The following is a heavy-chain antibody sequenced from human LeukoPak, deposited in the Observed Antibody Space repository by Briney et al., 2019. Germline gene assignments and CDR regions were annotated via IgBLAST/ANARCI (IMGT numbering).Heavy chain of an antibody. D-gene: IGHD1-26*01. J-gene: IGHJ4*02. V-gene: IGHV3-21*01. CDR1: GFTFSSYS. Sequence: GGSLRLSCAASGFTFSSYSMNWVRQAPGKGLEWVSSISSSSSYIYYADSVKGRFTISRDNAKNSLYLQMNSLRAEDTAVYHCARMSLAGVPYYFDYWGQGTLVTVSS. CDR3: ARMSLAGVPYYFDY. CDR2: ISSSSSYI.